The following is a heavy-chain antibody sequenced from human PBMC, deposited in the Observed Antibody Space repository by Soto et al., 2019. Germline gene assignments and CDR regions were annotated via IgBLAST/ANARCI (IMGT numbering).Heavy chain of an antibody. CDR1: GYSFTSYW. Sequence: EVQLVQSGAEVKKPGESLKISCKGSGYSFTSYWIGWVRQMPGKGLEWMGIIYPGDSDTRYSPSFQGQVTISADKSISTAYLQWSSLKASDTAMYYCARPITAMVTNDAFDIWGQGTMVTVSS. J-gene: IGHJ3*02. CDR2: IYPGDSDT. CDR3: ARPITAMVTNDAFDI. D-gene: IGHD5-18*01. V-gene: IGHV5-51*01.